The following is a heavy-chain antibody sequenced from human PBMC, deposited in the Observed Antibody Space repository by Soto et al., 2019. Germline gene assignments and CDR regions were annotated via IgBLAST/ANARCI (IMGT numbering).Heavy chain of an antibody. CDR3: AKRWGYFGP. J-gene: IGHJ2*01. V-gene: IGHV3-30*18. CDR1: GFTFSSYG. Sequence: QVQLVESGGGVVQPGRSLRLSCAASGFTFSSYGMHWVRQAPGKGLEWVAVISYDGSNKYYADSVKGRFTIARDNSKNTLDLQMKSLRAEEKGVYPRAKRWGYFGPLGRGTLVTVSS. CDR2: ISYDGSNK.